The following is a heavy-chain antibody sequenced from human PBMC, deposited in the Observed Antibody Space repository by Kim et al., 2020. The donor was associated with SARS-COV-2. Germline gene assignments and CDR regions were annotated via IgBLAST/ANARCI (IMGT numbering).Heavy chain of an antibody. D-gene: IGHD3-22*01. CDR2: IYSGGST. CDR1: GFTVSSNH. Sequence: GGSLRLSCAASGFTVSSNHMSWVRQAPGKGLEWVSVIYSGGSTYHADFVTGRFTISRDNSKNTLYLQMNSLRGEDTAVYYCARDLRDYDRRRFDLWGRGTPVTVSS. CDR3: ARDLRDYDRRRFDL. J-gene: IGHJ2*01. V-gene: IGHV3-66*01.